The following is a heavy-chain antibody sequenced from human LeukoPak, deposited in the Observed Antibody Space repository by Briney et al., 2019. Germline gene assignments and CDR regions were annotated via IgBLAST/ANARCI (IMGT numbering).Heavy chain of an antibody. D-gene: IGHD3-22*01. Sequence: SQTLSLTCAISGDSVFSNSSAWNWIRQSPSRGLEWLGRTYYRSKWYNDYALSVKSRITINPDTSKNQFSLQLNSVTPEDTAVYYCAREGSSGYYSAFDYWGQGTLVTVSS. V-gene: IGHV6-1*01. CDR3: AREGSSGYYSAFDY. CDR2: TYYRSKWYN. J-gene: IGHJ4*02. CDR1: GDSVFSNSSA.